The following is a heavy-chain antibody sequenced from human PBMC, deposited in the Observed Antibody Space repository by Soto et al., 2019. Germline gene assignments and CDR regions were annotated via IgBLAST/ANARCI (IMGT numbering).Heavy chain of an antibody. CDR3: AKLYSYGREGFDY. D-gene: IGHD5-18*01. Sequence: PGGSLRLSCAASGFTFSNYVMSWVRQAPGKGLEWVFSITGGGGSTYYADSVKGRFTISRDNSKNTLYLQMNSLRAEDTAVYYCAKLYSYGREGFDYWGQGTLVTVSS. CDR1: GFTFSNYV. CDR2: ITGGGGST. J-gene: IGHJ4*02. V-gene: IGHV3-23*01.